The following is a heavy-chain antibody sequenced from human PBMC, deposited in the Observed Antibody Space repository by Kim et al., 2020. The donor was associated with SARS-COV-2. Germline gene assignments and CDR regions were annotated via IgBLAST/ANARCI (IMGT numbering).Heavy chain of an antibody. CDR3: SRDSRVPYHFDY. Sequence: ASVKVSCKASGYSFSNYFIHWVRQAPGQGLEWMGTIKSSDGSPKYAQKFQGRVTMTRDTSTTSVYMDLSSLRSEDTDGYYCSRDSRVPYHFDY. CDR2: IKSSDGSP. J-gene: IGHJ4*01. V-gene: IGHV1-46*01. CDR1: GYSFSNYF. D-gene: IGHD3-10*02.